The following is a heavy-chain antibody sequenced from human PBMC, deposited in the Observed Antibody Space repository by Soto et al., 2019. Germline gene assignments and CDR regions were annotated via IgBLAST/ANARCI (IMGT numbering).Heavy chain of an antibody. CDR2: IDSDGSST. CDR3: TRDQSSSWYDFEVEYFQH. Sequence: GGSLRLSCAASGFTFGSYWMNWVRQAPGKGLVWVSRIDSDGSSTTYADSVKGRFTTSRDNAKNTLYLQMSSLRVEDTAVYYCTRDQSSSWYDFEVEYFQHWGQGTLVTVSS. J-gene: IGHJ1*01. CDR1: GFTFGSYW. V-gene: IGHV3-74*01. D-gene: IGHD6-13*01.